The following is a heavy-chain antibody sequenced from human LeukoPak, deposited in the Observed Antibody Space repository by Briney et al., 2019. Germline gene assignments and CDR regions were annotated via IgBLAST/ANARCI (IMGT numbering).Heavy chain of an antibody. D-gene: IGHD2-15*01. V-gene: IGHV4-34*01. J-gene: IGHJ4*02. CDR3: ARGQGGPDY. Sequence: SETLSLTYAVYGGSFSGYYWSWIRQPPGKGLEWIGEINHSGSTNYNPSLKSRVTISVDTSKNQFSLKLSSVTAADTAVYYCARGQGGPDYWGQGTLVTVSS. CDR2: INHSGST. CDR1: GGSFSGYY.